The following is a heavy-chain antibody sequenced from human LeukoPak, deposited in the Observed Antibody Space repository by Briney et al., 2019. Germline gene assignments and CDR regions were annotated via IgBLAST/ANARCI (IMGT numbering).Heavy chain of an antibody. J-gene: IGHJ5*02. V-gene: IGHV4-39*07. CDR1: GGSISSSSYY. Sequence: SETLSLTCTVSGGSISSSSYYWGWIRQPPGKGLEWIGSIYYSGSTYYNPSLKSRVTISVDTSKNQFSLKLSSVTAADTAVYYCARDDSPYDFWSGYWFSAWGHWFDPWGQGTLVTVSS. CDR2: IYYSGST. CDR3: ARDDSPYDFWSGYWFSAWGHWFDP. D-gene: IGHD3-3*01.